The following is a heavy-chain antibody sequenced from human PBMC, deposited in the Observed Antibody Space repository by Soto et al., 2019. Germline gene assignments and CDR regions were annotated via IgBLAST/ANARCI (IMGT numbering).Heavy chain of an antibody. J-gene: IGHJ4*02. CDR1: GYTFTSYS. CDR2: INAGNGNT. CDR3: ARPLSRYYFDY. V-gene: IGHV1-3*01. Sequence: QVQLVQSGAEVKKPGASVKVSCKASGYTFTSYSMNGVRQAPGQRLEWMGWINAGNGNTKYSQKCQGRVTITRDTAASTAYMELSSLRSEDTAVDYCARPLSRYYFDYWGQGTLVTASS.